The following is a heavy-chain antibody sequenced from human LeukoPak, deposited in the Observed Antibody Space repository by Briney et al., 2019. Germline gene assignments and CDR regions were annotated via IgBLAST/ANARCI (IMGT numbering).Heavy chain of an antibody. CDR2: INSDGSST. CDR1: GFTFSSYW. Sequence: GGSLRLSCAASGFTFSSYWMHWVRQAPGKGLVCVSRINSDGSSTSYADSVKGRFTISRDNAKNTLYLQMNSLRAEDTAVYYCARAPSRYGDYWGQGTLVTVSS. J-gene: IGHJ4*02. CDR3: ARAPSRYGDY. D-gene: IGHD3-9*01. V-gene: IGHV3-74*01.